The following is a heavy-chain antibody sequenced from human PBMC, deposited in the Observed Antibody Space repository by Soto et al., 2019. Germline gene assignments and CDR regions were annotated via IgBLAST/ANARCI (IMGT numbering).Heavy chain of an antibody. D-gene: IGHD3-10*01. Sequence: ASVKVSCKASGYLFTENDINWVRQATGQGPEWMGWMNPKSGNKGYAQKFQDRVSMTRDNSKTKAYMELSSLGSEDTAVYYCVRAPLDYYSADYFDTWGQGTKATVS. CDR2: MNPKSGNK. J-gene: IGHJ4*02. V-gene: IGHV1-8*01. CDR3: VRAPLDYYSADYFDT. CDR1: GYLFTEND.